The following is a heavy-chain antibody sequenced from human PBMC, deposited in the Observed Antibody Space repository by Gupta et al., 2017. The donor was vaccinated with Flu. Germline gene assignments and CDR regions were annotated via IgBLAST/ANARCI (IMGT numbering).Heavy chain of an antibody. CDR2: INAGNGNT. J-gene: IGHJ6*02. CDR3: ARDFGLYYGMDV. Sequence: VRQAPGQRLEWMGWINAGNGNTKYSQKFQGRVTITRDTSASTAYMELSSLRSEDTAVYYCARDFGLYYGMDVWGQGTTVTVSS. D-gene: IGHD3-3*01. V-gene: IGHV1-3*01.